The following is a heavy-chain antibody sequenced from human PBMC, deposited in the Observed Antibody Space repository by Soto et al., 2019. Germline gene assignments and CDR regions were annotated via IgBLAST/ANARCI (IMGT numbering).Heavy chain of an antibody. D-gene: IGHD2-2*01. V-gene: IGHV3-23*01. CDR1: GFTFSSYA. J-gene: IGHJ6*02. CDR3: AKDRVVGVPATKQAKYYYGMDV. Sequence: EVQLLESGGGLVQPGGSLRLSCAASGFTFSSYAMSWVRQAPGKGLEWVSAISGSGGSTYYADSVKGRFTISRDNSKNTLYLQMNSMRAKDTAVYYCAKDRVVGVPATKQAKYYYGMDVWGQGTTVTVSS. CDR2: ISGSGGST.